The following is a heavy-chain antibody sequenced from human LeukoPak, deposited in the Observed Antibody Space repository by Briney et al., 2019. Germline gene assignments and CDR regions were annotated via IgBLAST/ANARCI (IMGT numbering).Heavy chain of an antibody. J-gene: IGHJ3*02. D-gene: IGHD2-15*01. CDR1: GFTVSRNY. Sequence: GSLRLSCAASGFTVSRNYMSWIRQPPGKGLEWIGEINHSGSTNYNPSLKSRVTISVDTSKNQFSLKLSSVTAADTAVYYCALTTSRYCSGGSCYFPHDAFDIWGQGTMVTVSS. CDR2: INHSGST. V-gene: IGHV4-34*08. CDR3: ALTTSRYCSGGSCYFPHDAFDI.